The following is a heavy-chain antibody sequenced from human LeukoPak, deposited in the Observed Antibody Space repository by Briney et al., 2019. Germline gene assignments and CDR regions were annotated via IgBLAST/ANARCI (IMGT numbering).Heavy chain of an antibody. Sequence: GGSLRLSCAASGFTFSDYYMSWIRQAPGKGLEWVSYISSSSSYTNYADSVKGRFTISRDNAKNSLYLQMYSLRAEDTAVYYCARVNHPYGMDVWGQGTTVTVSS. D-gene: IGHD1-14*01. CDR3: ARVNHPYGMDV. V-gene: IGHV3-11*06. CDR2: ISSSSSYT. CDR1: GFTFSDYY. J-gene: IGHJ6*02.